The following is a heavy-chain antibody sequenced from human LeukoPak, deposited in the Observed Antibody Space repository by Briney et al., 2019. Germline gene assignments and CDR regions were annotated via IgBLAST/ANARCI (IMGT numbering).Heavy chain of an antibody. D-gene: IGHD3-9*01. V-gene: IGHV1-8*01. Sequence: VASVKVSCKASGYTFTSYDINWVRQATGQGLEWMGWMNPNSGNTGYAQKFQGRVTMTRNTSISTAYMELSSLRSEDTAVYYCARSDDFYDILTGYTAWGQGTLVTVSS. J-gene: IGHJ4*02. CDR1: GYTFTSYD. CDR3: ARSDDFYDILTGYTA. CDR2: MNPNSGNT.